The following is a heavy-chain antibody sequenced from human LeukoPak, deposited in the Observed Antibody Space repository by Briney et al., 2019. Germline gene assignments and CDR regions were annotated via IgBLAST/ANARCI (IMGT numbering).Heavy chain of an antibody. J-gene: IGHJ4*02. CDR2: ISYSGNT. Sequence: PSETLSLTCPVSGGSISSRSYYCGWLRQPPGKGLEGIGRISYSGNTHYNPSLKRRVPLSVHTSKHQFSLKLSSVTAADTAVYYCARSLPYPYVDYWGQGTLVTVSS. CDR1: GGSISSRSYY. V-gene: IGHV4-39*01. CDR3: ARSLPYPYVDY.